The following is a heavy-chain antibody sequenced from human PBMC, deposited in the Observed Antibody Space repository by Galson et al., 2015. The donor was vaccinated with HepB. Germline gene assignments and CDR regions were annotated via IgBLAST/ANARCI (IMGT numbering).Heavy chain of an antibody. CDR3: AKDRGYSSSSFDY. V-gene: IGHV3-23*01. CDR2: ISGSGGST. D-gene: IGHD6-6*01. Sequence: SLRLSCAASGFTFSSYAMSWVRQAPGKELEWVSAISGSGGSTYYADSVKGRFTISRDNSKNTLYLQMNSLRAEDTAVYYCAKDRGYSSSSFDYWGQGTLVTVSS. J-gene: IGHJ4*02. CDR1: GFTFSSYA.